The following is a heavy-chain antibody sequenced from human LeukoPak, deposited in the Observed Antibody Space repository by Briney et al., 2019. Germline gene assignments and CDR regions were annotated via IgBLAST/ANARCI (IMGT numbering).Heavy chain of an antibody. CDR1: GGSISSTSYY. CDR3: AGQWDYHDSSGRALNYFDY. J-gene: IGHJ4*02. D-gene: IGHD3-22*01. CDR2: IYYSGST. Sequence: ASEALSLTCTVSGGSISSTSYYWGWIRQPPGRGLEWFGSIYYSGSTYYNPSLKSRVTISLDTSKNQFSLKLSSVTAPGTALYYCAGQWDYHDSSGRALNYFDYWGQGTLVTVSS. V-gene: IGHV4-39*01.